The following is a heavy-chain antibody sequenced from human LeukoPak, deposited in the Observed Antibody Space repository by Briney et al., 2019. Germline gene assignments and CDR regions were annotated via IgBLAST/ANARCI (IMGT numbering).Heavy chain of an antibody. Sequence: SETLSLTCTVSGGSISSSSYYWGWIRQPPGKGLEWIGSIYYSGSTYYNPSLKSRVTISVDTSKNQFSLKLSSVTAADTAVYYCARGLGAYYYGSGTQGDYWGQGTLVTVSS. CDR3: ARGLGAYYYGSGTQGDY. D-gene: IGHD3-10*01. CDR2: IYYSGST. J-gene: IGHJ4*02. CDR1: GGSISSSSYY. V-gene: IGHV4-39*07.